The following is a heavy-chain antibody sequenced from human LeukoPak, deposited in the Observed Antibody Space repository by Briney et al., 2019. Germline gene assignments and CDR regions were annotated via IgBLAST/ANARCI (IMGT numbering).Heavy chain of an antibody. J-gene: IGHJ4*02. D-gene: IGHD2-15*01. CDR2: INHSGSA. Sequence: SETLSLTCAVYGGSFSGYYWSWIRQPPGKGLEWIGEINHSGSANYNPSLKSRVTISVDTSKNQFSLKLSSVTAADTAVYYCARGIAAIGGYWGQGTLVTVSS. CDR3: ARGIAAIGGY. CDR1: GGSFSGYY. V-gene: IGHV4-34*01.